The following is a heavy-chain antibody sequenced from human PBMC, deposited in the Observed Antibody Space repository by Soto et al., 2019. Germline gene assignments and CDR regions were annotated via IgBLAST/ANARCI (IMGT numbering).Heavy chain of an antibody. CDR2: IRWNSGSV. J-gene: IGHJ4*02. CDR3: AKDLTNYDSSGHYFDF. Sequence: EVQLVESGGGLVQPGRSLRLSCAASGFTFDDYAMHWVRQAPGKGLEWVSGIRWNSGSVGYADSVKGRFTISRDNAKNSLYLQMNSLRAEDTSFYYCAKDLTNYDSSGHYFDFWGQGTLVTVSS. V-gene: IGHV3-9*01. CDR1: GFTFDDYA. D-gene: IGHD3-22*01.